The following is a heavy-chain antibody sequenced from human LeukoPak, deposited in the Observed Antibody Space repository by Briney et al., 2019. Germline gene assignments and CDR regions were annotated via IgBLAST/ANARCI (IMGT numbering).Heavy chain of an antibody. Sequence: SETLSLTCTVSGGSISSSSYYWGWIRQTPGKGLEWIGSIYYSGSTFYSPSLKSRVTISVDTSKNQFSLKLTSVTPADTAVYYCAKTAKYYYGSETYYFFEYWGQGTLVTVSS. D-gene: IGHD3-10*01. CDR1: GGSISSSSYY. CDR3: AKTAKYYYGSETYYFFEY. CDR2: IYYSGST. V-gene: IGHV4-39*01. J-gene: IGHJ4*02.